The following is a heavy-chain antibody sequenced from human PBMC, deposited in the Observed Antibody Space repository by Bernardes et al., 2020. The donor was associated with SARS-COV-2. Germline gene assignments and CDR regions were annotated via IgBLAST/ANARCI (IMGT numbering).Heavy chain of an antibody. J-gene: IGHJ5*02. Sequence: SLTLFCAASGFSFSSSFMYWVRQTPGKELVWVSRISPDGRSTSHAGSVKGRFTVSRDNAKNTLFLEMTSLRADDTAVYYCVAYHWNSPMAWGQGTLVTVSS. CDR1: GFSFSSSF. D-gene: IGHD1-7*01. CDR2: ISPDGRST. V-gene: IGHV3-74*01. CDR3: VAYHWNSPMA.